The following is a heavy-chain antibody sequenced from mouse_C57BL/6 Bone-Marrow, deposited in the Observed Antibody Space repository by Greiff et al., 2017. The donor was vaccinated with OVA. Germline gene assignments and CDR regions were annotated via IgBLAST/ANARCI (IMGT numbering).Heavy chain of an antibody. CDR1: GYTFTDHT. CDR3: ASYYYGSSGGFAY. Sequence: QVQLKESDAELVKPGASVKISCKVSGYTFTDHTIHWMKQRPEQGLEWIGYIYPRDGSTKYNEKFKGKATLTADKSSSTAYMQRNSLTSEDSAVYFCASYYYGSSGGFAYWGQGTLVTVSA. V-gene: IGHV1-78*01. J-gene: IGHJ3*01. D-gene: IGHD1-1*01. CDR2: IYPRDGST.